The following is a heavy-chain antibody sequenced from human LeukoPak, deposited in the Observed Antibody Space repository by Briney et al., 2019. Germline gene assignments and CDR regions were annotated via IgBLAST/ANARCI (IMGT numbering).Heavy chain of an antibody. D-gene: IGHD3-3*01. V-gene: IGHV3-30*18. CDR1: GFTFSSYG. J-gene: IGHJ4*02. CDR2: ISYDGSNK. Sequence: GGSLRLSCAASGFTFSSYGMHWVRQAPGKGLEWVAVISYDGSNKYYADSVKGRFTISRDNSKNTLYLQMNSLRADDTAVYYCAKKWSGYYPFDYWGQGTLVTVSS. CDR3: AKKWSGYYPFDY.